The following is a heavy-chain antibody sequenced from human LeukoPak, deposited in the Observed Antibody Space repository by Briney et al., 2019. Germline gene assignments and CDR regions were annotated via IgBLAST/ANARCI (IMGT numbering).Heavy chain of an antibody. CDR3: ARSSTEYSSSLGVFDY. Sequence: SVKVSCMASGYTFTGYYMHWVRQAPGQGLEWMGWINPNSGGTNYAQKFQGRVTMTRDTSISTAYMELSRLRSDDTAVYYCARSSTEYSSSLGVFDYWGQGTLVTVSS. CDR2: INPNSGGT. D-gene: IGHD6-6*01. V-gene: IGHV1-2*02. J-gene: IGHJ4*02. CDR1: GYTFTGYY.